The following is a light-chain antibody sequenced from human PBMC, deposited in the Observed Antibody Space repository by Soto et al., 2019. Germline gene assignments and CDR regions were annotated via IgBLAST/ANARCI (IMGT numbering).Light chain of an antibody. V-gene: IGLV2-14*01. CDR3: SSYTITSTYV. J-gene: IGLJ1*01. CDR1: SSDVGGYTY. CDR2: EVS. Sequence: QSALTQPASVSGSPGQSITISCTGTSSDVGGYTYVSWYQQHPGKAPKLMIYEVSDRPSGVSNRFSGSKSGNTASLTISWLQAEDEADYYCSSYTITSTYVFGTGPQLTVL.